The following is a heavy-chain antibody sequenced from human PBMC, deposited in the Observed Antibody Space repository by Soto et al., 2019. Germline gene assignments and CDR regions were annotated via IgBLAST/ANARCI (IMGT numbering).Heavy chain of an antibody. Sequence: GGSLRLSCAASGFTFSSYAMSWVRQSPGKGLEWVAAISDGGGSTYYAESVKGRFTISRDNSKNTVYLQMNSLRAEDTAMYFCARGTTTSAFSAMDVWGQGTTVTVSS. V-gene: IGHV3-23*01. CDR3: ARGTTTSAFSAMDV. CDR1: GFTFSSYA. CDR2: ISDGGGST. D-gene: IGHD1-1*01. J-gene: IGHJ6*02.